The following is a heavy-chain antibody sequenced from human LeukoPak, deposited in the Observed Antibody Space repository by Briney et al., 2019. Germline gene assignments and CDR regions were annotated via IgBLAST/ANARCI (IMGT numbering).Heavy chain of an antibody. V-gene: IGHV4-34*01. CDR1: GGSFSGYY. Sequence: PSETLSLTCAVYGGSFSGYYWSWIRQPPGKGLEWIGEINHSGSTNYNPSLKGRVTISVDTSKNQFSLKLSSVTAADTAVYYCAREPYYYGSGSYYSFDYWGQGTLVTVSS. D-gene: IGHD3-10*01. CDR3: AREPYYYGSGSYYSFDY. J-gene: IGHJ4*02. CDR2: INHSGST.